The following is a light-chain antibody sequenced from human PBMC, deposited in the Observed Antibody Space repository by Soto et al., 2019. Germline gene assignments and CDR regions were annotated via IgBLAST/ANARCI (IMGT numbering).Light chain of an antibody. Sequence: QSVLTQPPSASGSPGQSVTISCTGTSSDVGAYNYVSWYQQHPGKAPKLVIYEVSKRPSGVPDRFSGSKSGNTASLTVSGLQAEDAADYYCSSHAGSKRVFGTGTKLTVL. CDR3: SSHAGSKRV. CDR1: SSDVGAYNY. J-gene: IGLJ1*01. V-gene: IGLV2-8*01. CDR2: EVS.